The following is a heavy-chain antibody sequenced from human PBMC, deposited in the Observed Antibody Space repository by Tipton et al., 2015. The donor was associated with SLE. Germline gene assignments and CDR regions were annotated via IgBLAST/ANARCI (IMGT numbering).Heavy chain of an antibody. J-gene: IGHJ4*02. CDR1: GYTFTIYG. Sequence: QLVQSGAEVKKPGASVKVSCKASGYTFTIYGVSWVRQAPGQGLEWMGWISAYNGNTNYPQKLQGRVTMTTDTSTSTAYMELRSLRSDDTAVFYCALTSDYGDYGQLDYWGQGTLVTVSS. V-gene: IGHV1-18*01. D-gene: IGHD4-17*01. CDR2: ISAYNGNT. CDR3: ALTSDYGDYGQLDY.